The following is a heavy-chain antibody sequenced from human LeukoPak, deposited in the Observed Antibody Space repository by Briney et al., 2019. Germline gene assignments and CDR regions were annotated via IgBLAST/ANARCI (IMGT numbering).Heavy chain of an antibody. CDR3: ARDRRPSYYGSGSYYIGPEGAFDI. CDR2: ISAYNGNT. V-gene: IGHV1-18*01. CDR1: GYTFTSYG. J-gene: IGHJ3*02. Sequence: GTSVKVSCKASGYTFTSYGISWARQAPGQGLEWMGWISAYNGNTNYAQKLQGRVTMATDTSTSTAYMELRSLRSDDTAVYYCARDRRPSYYGSGSYYIGPEGAFDIWGQGTMVTVSS. D-gene: IGHD3-10*01.